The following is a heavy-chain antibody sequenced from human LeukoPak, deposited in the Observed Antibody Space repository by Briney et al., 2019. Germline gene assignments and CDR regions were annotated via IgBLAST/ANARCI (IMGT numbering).Heavy chain of an antibody. CDR1: GGSISSSSYY. J-gene: IGHJ4*02. CDR2: LYYSRST. CDR3: ARTDWKGY. V-gene: IGHV4-39*01. D-gene: IGHD1-1*01. Sequence: PSETLSLTCTVSGGSISSSSYYWGWIRQPPGKGLEWIGSLYYSRSTYYNPSLKSRVTISVDTSKNQFSLKLSSVTAADTAVYYCARTDWKGYWGQGTLVTVSS.